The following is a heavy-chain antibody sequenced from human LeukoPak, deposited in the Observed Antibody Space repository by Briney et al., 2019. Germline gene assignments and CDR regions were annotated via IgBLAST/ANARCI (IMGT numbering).Heavy chain of an antibody. J-gene: IGHJ4*02. CDR3: AREVYGDNYFDY. CDR2: IKQDGSQK. V-gene: IGHV3-7*05. Sequence: GWSLRLSCAASGFTFGRHWMSWVRQAPGKGPEWVANIKQDGSQKYYVDSVKGRFTISRDNAKNSLYLQMNSLRAEDTAIYYCAREVYGDNYFDYWGQGTLVTVSS. D-gene: IGHD4-17*01. CDR1: GFTFGRHW.